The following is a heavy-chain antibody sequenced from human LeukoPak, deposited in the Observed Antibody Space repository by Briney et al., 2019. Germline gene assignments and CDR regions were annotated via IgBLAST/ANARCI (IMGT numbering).Heavy chain of an antibody. CDR1: GVTLSTYA. V-gene: IGHV3-30*04. CDR3: ARARSSYGYGDAFDI. J-gene: IGHJ3*02. D-gene: IGHD5-18*01. Sequence: GGSLRLSCAASGVTLSTYAMRCGRQAPGDGLGWGSVISYDGSSKYYADYVKGRFTISRDNSKNTLYLQMNSLRAEDTAVYYCARARSSYGYGDAFDIWGQGTMVTVSS. CDR2: ISYDGSSK.